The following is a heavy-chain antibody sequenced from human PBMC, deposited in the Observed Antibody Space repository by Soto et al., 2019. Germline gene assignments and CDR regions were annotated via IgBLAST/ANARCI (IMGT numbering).Heavy chain of an antibody. V-gene: IGHV3-21*05. CDR3: ARDPGYSYGPYYYYGMDV. CDR2: ISSSSSYI. CDR1: GFTFSSYS. J-gene: IGHJ6*02. Sequence: EVQLVESGGGLVQPGGSLRLSCAASGFTFSSYSMNWVRQAPGKGLEWVSYISSSSSYIYYADSVKGRFTISRDNAKNSLYLQMNSLRAEDTAVYYCARDPGYSYGPYYYYGMDVWGQGTTVTVSS. D-gene: IGHD5-18*01.